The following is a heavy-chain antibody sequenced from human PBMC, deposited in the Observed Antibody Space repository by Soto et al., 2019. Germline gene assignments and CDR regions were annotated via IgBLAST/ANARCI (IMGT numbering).Heavy chain of an antibody. CDR3: ARNPDVAPAKFGGCYVFEV. CDR1: SGSIFTTNW. D-gene: IGHD3-16*01. CDR2: IYHSGSP. J-gene: IGHJ3*01. V-gene: IGHV4-4*02. Sequence: QVQLQESGPGLVKPSGTLSLTCAASSGSIFTTNWWSWVRQSPGRGLQWIGDIYHSGSPKYNPSLERRVILSIAKSKDRFFLNLASVTAADTAGYYCARNPDVAPAKFGGCYVFEVWGQGTMVTVSS.